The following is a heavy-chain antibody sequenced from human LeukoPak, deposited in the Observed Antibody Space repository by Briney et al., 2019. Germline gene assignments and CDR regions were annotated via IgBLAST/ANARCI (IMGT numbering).Heavy chain of an antibody. CDR3: ARGGIAVAFDY. D-gene: IGHD6-19*01. V-gene: IGHV4-34*01. J-gene: IGHJ4*02. CDR1: GGSFSGYY. CDR2: ISHSGST. Sequence: PSETLSLTCAVYGGSFSGYYWSWIRQPPGKGLEWIGEISHSGSTNYNPSLKSRVTISVDTSKNQFSLKLSSVTAADTAVYYCARGGIAVAFDYWGQGTLVTVSS.